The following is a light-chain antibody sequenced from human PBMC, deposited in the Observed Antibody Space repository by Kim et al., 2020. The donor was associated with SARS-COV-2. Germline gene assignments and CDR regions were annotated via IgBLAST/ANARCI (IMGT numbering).Light chain of an antibody. CDR1: QSFSSN. V-gene: IGKV3-15*01. J-gene: IGKJ2*01. CDR3: QQYNNWSPYT. CDR2: GTA. Sequence: VSPGERGPLTSRASQSFSSNLVGYQQNPAGAPRHHIYGTATRATCVPARLIGSGCGREFTHPISSLQSEDFAVYYCQQYNNWSPYTFGQGNKLEI.